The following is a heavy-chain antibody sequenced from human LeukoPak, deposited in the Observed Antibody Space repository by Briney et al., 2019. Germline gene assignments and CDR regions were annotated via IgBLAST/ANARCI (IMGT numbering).Heavy chain of an antibody. CDR2: IYYSGST. D-gene: IGHD3-3*01. CDR1: GGSISSSSYY. CDR3: ARHVNDFWSGYYTTFDY. J-gene: IGHJ4*02. V-gene: IGHV4-39*01. Sequence: SETLSLTCTVSGGSISSSSYYWGWIRQPPGKGLEWIGSIYYSGSTYYNPSLKSRVTISVDTSKNQFSLKLSSVTAADTAVYYCARHVNDFWSGYYTTFDYRGQGTLVTVSS.